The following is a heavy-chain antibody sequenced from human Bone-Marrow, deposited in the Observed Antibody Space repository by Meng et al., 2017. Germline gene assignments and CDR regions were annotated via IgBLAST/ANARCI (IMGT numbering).Heavy chain of an antibody. Sequence: GESLKISCAASGFTFSSYAMHWVRQPPGKGLEWVALISYDSSNIYYADSVKGRFTISRDNSKNTLYLQVNSLRPEDTAVYYCARETEGVQTAMVGYWGQGTLVTVSS. J-gene: IGHJ4*02. V-gene: IGHV3-30*01. CDR3: ARETEGVQTAMVGY. CDR2: ISYDSSNI. D-gene: IGHD5-18*01. CDR1: GFTFSSYA.